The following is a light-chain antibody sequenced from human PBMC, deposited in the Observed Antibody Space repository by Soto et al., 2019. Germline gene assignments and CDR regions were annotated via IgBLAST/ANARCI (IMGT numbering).Light chain of an antibody. Sequence: IKMNMSPATLPAYVEDRVTITCRASQSISNWLAWYQQKPGKAPKLLIYKASSLESGVPSRFSGSGSGTEFTLTISSLQPDDFATYYCQQYNSYSHTFGQGTKV. J-gene: IGKJ1*01. V-gene: IGKV1-5*03. CDR2: KAS. CDR3: QQYNSYSHT. CDR1: QSISNW.